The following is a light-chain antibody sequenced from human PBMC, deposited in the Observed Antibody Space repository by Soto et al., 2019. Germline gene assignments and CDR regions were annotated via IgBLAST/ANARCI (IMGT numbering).Light chain of an antibody. Sequence: QSALTQPASVSGSPGQSITISCSGTTSDVGIYNLVSWYQQHPGKAPKLVIYEVDKRPSGVSNRFSGSRSDNTASLTISGLQSEDEADYYCSSYAGSRGVFGGGTKLTVL. CDR1: TSDVGIYNL. CDR2: EVD. CDR3: SSYAGSRGV. V-gene: IGLV2-23*02. J-gene: IGLJ3*02.